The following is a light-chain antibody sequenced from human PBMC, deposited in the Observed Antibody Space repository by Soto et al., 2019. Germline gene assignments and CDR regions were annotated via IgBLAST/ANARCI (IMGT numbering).Light chain of an antibody. Sequence: DIQVTQSPSSLSASVGDRFTITCLSSQGISNYLAWYQQKPGKVPKLLIYAASTLQSGVPSRFSGSGSGTDFTLTISSLQPEDVATYYCQKYNSAPPWTFGQGTKVDI. CDR2: AAS. V-gene: IGKV1-27*01. CDR3: QKYNSAPPWT. J-gene: IGKJ1*01. CDR1: QGISNY.